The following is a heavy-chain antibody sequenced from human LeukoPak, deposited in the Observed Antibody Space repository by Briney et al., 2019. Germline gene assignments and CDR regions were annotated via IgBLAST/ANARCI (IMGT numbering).Heavy chain of an antibody. J-gene: IGHJ4*02. CDR3: ARASGIAAAVDY. D-gene: IGHD6-13*01. Sequence: SVKVSCKASGGTFSSYAISWVRQAPGQGLEWMGGIIPIFGTANYAQKFQGRVTITADKSTSTAYMELSSLRSEDTAVYYCARASGIAAAVDYWGQGTLVTVSS. V-gene: IGHV1-69*06. CDR2: IIPIFGTA. CDR1: GGTFSSYA.